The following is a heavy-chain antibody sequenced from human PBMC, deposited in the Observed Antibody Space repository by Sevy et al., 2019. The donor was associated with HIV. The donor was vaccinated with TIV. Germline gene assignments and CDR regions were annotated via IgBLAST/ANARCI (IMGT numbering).Heavy chain of an antibody. Sequence: GGSLRLSCVASGFTFSNVWMSWVRQAPGKGLEWVGHFKSKTDGGTTDHAAPVRGRFTISRDDSKNTLYLQMNSLKTEDTAVYYCTTGGSLFQHWGQGTLVTVSS. J-gene: IGHJ1*01. V-gene: IGHV3-15*01. CDR3: TTGGSLFQH. D-gene: IGHD3-16*01. CDR1: GFTFSNVW. CDR2: FKSKTDGGTT.